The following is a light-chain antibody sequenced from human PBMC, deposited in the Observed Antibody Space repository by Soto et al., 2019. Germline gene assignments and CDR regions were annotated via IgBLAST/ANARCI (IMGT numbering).Light chain of an antibody. J-gene: IGLJ1*01. CDR2: SNN. CDR1: SSNIGSNT. Sequence: QSVLTQPPSASGTPGQRGTISCSGSSSNIGSNTVNWYQQLPGTAPKLLIYSNNQRPSGVPDRFSGSNSGTSAPLAISGLQSEDEADYYCAAWDDSLNGGVFGTGTKVTVL. CDR3: AAWDDSLNGGV. V-gene: IGLV1-44*01.